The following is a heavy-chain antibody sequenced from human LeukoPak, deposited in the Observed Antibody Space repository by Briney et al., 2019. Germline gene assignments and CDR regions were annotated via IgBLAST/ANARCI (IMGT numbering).Heavy chain of an antibody. V-gene: IGHV3-66*01. CDR2: IYADGNT. J-gene: IGHJ4*02. CDR3: AYGDYPLTY. D-gene: IGHD4-17*01. Sequence: GGSLRLSCAASGVTVRSNYWNWVRQPPGKGLEWISLIYADGNTRYADSVKGRFTFSRDSSKNTLYLQMNSLRAEDTAVYYCAYGDYPLTYWGRGTLVTVSS. CDR1: GVTVRSNY.